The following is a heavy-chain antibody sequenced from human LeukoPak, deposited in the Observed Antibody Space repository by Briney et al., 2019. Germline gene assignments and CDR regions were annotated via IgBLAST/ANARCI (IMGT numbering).Heavy chain of an antibody. CDR2: ISSSSSYI. CDR1: GFTFSSYS. CDR3: ARVPPCGGDCYYDY. J-gene: IGHJ4*02. Sequence: GGSLRLSCAASGFTFSSYSMNWVRQAPGKGLEWVSSISSSSSYIYYADSVKGRFTISRDNAKNSLYLQMNSLRAEDTAVYYCARVPPCGGDCYYDYWGQGTLVTVSS. V-gene: IGHV3-21*01. D-gene: IGHD2-21*02.